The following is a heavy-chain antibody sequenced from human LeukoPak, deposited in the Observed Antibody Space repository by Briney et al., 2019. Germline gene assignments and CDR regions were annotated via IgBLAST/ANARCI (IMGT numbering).Heavy chain of an antibody. CDR1: GFAFSTFT. CDR3: ARGVDASDI. V-gene: IGHV3-21*01. J-gene: IGHJ3*02. CDR2: ISISRSHI. Sequence: GGSLRLSCAASGFAFSTFTMNWVRQAPGKGLEWVSSISISRSHIYCADSLKGRFTISRGNAKNSLFLQMNSLRAEDAAVYYCARGVDASDIWGQGTMVTVSS.